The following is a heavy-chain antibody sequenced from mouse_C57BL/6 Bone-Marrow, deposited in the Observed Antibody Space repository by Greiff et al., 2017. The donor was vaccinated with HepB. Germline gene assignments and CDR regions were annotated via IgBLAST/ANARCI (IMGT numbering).Heavy chain of an antibody. V-gene: IGHV1-64*01. J-gene: IGHJ2*01. Sequence: QVQLQQPGAELVKPGASVKLSCKASGYTFTSYWMHWVKQRPGQGLEWIGMIHPNSGSTNYNEKFKSKATLTVDKSSSTAYMQLSSLTSEDSAVYYCAREEEDSPDYYFDYWGQGTTLTVSS. CDR2: IHPNSGST. CDR3: AREEEDSPDYYFDY. D-gene: IGHD6-1*01. CDR1: GYTFTSYW.